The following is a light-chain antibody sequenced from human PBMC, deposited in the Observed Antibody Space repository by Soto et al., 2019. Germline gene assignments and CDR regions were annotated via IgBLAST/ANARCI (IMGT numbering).Light chain of an antibody. V-gene: IGLV2-14*01. Sequence: QSALTQPASVSGSPGQSITISCTGTSSDVGGYNYVSWYQQHPVKAPKLMIFDVINRPSGVSNRFSGSKSGNTASLTISGLQAEDEADYYLSSDTTGSTRFGGGTKLTFL. J-gene: IGLJ2*01. CDR3: SSDTTGSTR. CDR2: DVI. CDR1: SSDVGGYNY.